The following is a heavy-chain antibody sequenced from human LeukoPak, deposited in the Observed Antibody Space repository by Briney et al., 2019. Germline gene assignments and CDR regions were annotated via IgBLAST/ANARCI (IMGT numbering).Heavy chain of an antibody. V-gene: IGHV7-4-1*02. CDR1: GYTFTNYA. Sequence: ASVKVSCKASGYTFTNYAMNWVRQAPGQGLEWMGWINTNTGNPTCAQGFTGRFVFSLDTSVSAAYLQISSLKGEDTAVYYCARAFIYYGSGSPSDYWGQGTLVTVSS. J-gene: IGHJ4*02. CDR3: ARAFIYYGSGSPSDY. CDR2: INTNTGNP. D-gene: IGHD3-10*01.